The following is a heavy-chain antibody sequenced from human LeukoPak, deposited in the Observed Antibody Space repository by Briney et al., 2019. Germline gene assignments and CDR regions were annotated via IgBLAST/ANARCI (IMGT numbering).Heavy chain of an antibody. J-gene: IGHJ5*02. V-gene: IGHV4-39*01. CDR3: ARVRGDYYGSDNWFDP. Sequence: SETLSLTCTVSGGSISSSSYYWGWIRQPPGKGLEWIGSIYYSGSTYYNPSLKSRVTISVDTSKNQFSLKLSSVTAADTAVYYCARVRGDYYGSDNWFDPWGQGTLVTVSS. D-gene: IGHD3-10*01. CDR1: GGSISSSSYY. CDR2: IYYSGST.